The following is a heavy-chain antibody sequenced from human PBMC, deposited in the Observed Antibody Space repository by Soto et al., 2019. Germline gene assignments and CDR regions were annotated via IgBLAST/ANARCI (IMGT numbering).Heavy chain of an antibody. J-gene: IGHJ4*02. CDR2: IYYSGSP. Sequence: QVQLQESGPGLVKPSETLSLTCTVSGGSVTSGSYYWSWIRQPPGKGLEWIGYIYYSGSPNYNPSLKSRVTTSVDTSKNQISLKLSSVTAADTAVYYCARDQGIAVAVFDYWGQGTLVTVSS. CDR1: GGSVTSGSYY. CDR3: ARDQGIAVAVFDY. V-gene: IGHV4-61*01. D-gene: IGHD6-19*01.